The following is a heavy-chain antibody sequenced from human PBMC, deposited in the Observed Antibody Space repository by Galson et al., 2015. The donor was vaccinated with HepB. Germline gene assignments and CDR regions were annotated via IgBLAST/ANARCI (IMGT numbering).Heavy chain of an antibody. CDR3: ARDRRLSCTWYGMDV. Sequence: ETLSLTCSVSGGSINSYYWTWVRQPPGKGLEWIGYVYYSGGTNYDLSFKSRIAMSIDMSRNQFSLKLTSVTAADTAVYYCARDRRLSCTWYGMDVWGQGTTVTVSS. CDR1: GGSINSYY. D-gene: IGHD2-8*01. V-gene: IGHV4-59*01. CDR2: VYYSGGT. J-gene: IGHJ6*02.